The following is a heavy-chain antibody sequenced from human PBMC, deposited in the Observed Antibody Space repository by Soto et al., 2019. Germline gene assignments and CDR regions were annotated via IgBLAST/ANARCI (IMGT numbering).Heavy chain of an antibody. V-gene: IGHV3-48*01. CDR2: ISSSSSTI. CDR3: AREAINDYLYDAFDI. D-gene: IGHD4-17*01. CDR1: GFTFSSYS. J-gene: IGHJ3*02. Sequence: PGGSLRLSCAASGFTFSSYSMNWVRQAPGKGLEWVSYISSSSSTIYYADSVKGRFTISRDNAKNSLYLQMNSLRAEDTAVYYCAREAINDYLYDAFDIWGQGTMVTVSS.